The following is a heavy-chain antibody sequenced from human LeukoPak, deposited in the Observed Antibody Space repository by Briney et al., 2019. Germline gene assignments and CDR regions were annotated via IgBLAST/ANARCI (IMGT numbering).Heavy chain of an antibody. Sequence: SETLSLTCTVSGASISSSTDYWGWIRQPPGKGLEWIGYIYYSGSTNYNPSLKSRVTISVDTSKNQFSLKLSSVTAADTAVYYCARVGDYYDSSGYDYWGQGTLVTVSS. CDR3: ARVGDYYDSSGYDY. CDR2: IYYSGST. D-gene: IGHD3-22*01. CDR1: GASISSSTDY. J-gene: IGHJ4*02. V-gene: IGHV4-61*05.